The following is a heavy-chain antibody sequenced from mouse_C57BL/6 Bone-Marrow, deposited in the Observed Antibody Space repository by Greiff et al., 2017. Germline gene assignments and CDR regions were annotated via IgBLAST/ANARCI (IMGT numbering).Heavy chain of an antibody. V-gene: IGHV5-6*02. CDR3: ARHDDGYYIYWYFDV. J-gene: IGHJ1*03. Sequence: DVKLVESGGDLVKPGGSLTLSCAASGFTFSSYGMSWVRQTPDKRLEWVATISSGGSYYSYPASVKGRFTISSDNTKNTLYLQMSILKSEDTTRYYCARHDDGYYIYWYFDVWGTGTTVTVSS. CDR2: ISSGGSYY. D-gene: IGHD2-3*01. CDR1: GFTFSSYG.